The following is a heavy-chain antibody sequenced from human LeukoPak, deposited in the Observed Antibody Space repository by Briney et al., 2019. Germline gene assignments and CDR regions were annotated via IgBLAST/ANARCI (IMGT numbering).Heavy chain of an antibody. CDR2: IYHSGST. V-gene: IGHV4-4*02. CDR3: ARFHDSSGYTYYYYYGMDV. Sequence: SETLSLTCAVSGGSISSSNRWSWVRPPPGKGLEWIGEIYHSGSTNYDPSLKSRVTISVDKSKNQFSLKLSSVTAADTAVYYCARFHDSSGYTYYYYYGMDVWGQGTTVTVSS. D-gene: IGHD3-22*01. J-gene: IGHJ6*02. CDR1: GGSISSSNR.